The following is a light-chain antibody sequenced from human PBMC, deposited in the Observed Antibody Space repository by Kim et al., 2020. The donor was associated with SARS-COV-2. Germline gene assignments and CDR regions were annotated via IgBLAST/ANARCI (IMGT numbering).Light chain of an antibody. J-gene: IGLJ2*01. V-gene: IGLV3-1*01. CDR3: QAWDSIHVV. Sequence: VSPGQTASITCAGDKLGYKYACWYQQKPGQSPVLVIYQDSKRPSGIPERFSGSNSGNTATLTISGTQAMDEADYYCQAWDSIHVVFGGGTQLTVL. CDR2: QDS. CDR1: KLGYKY.